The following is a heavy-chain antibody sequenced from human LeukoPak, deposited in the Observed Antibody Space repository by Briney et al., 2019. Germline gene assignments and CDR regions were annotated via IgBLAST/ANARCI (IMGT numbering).Heavy chain of an antibody. V-gene: IGHV3-11*06. J-gene: IGHJ4*02. Sequence: GGSLRLSCAASGFTLSDHYMDWVRQAPGRGLEWVSYISSSSSYTNYADSVKGRFTISRDNAKNSLYLQMNSLRAEDTAVYYCARDRDCSSTSCLENYFDYWGQGTLVTVSS. CDR1: GFTLSDHY. D-gene: IGHD2-2*01. CDR3: ARDRDCSSTSCLENYFDY. CDR2: ISSSSSYT.